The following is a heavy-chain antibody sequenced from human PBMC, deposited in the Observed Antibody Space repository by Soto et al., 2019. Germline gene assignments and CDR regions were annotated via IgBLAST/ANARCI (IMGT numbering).Heavy chain of an antibody. CDR2: IWYDGSNK. CDR3: ARPRKMFYGDYVRPFDY. Sequence: GGSLRLSCAASGFTFSSYGMHWVRQAPGKGLEWVAVIWYDGSNKYYADSVKGRFTISRDNSKNTLYLQMNSLRAEDTAVYYCARPRKMFYGDYVRPFDYWGQGTLVTVSS. CDR1: GFTFSSYG. D-gene: IGHD4-17*01. J-gene: IGHJ4*02. V-gene: IGHV3-33*01.